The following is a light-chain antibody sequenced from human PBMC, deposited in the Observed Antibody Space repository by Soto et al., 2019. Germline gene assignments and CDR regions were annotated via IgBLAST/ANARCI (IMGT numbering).Light chain of an antibody. CDR3: QQSYSTPPIT. Sequence: IQMTQSPSSLPASVGDRVTITCRASQNISSFLNWYQQRPGKAPKLLMYDASSLQSGVPSRFSGSGSGTDFTLTISSLQPEDFATYYCQQSYSTPPITFGQGTRLEIK. J-gene: IGKJ5*01. CDR1: QNISSF. V-gene: IGKV1-39*01. CDR2: DAS.